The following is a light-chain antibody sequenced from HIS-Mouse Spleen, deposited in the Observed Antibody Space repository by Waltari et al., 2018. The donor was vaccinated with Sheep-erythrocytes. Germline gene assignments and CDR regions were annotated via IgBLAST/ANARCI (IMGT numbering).Light chain of an antibody. CDR1: SSDGGGYNY. CDR3: CSYAGSYNHV. V-gene: IGLV2-11*01. J-gene: IGLJ1*01. Sequence: QSALTQPRSVSGSPGQSVTISCPGTSSDGGGYNYVSWYQQPPGKAPKLMIYDVSKRPSGVPDRFSGSKSGNTASLTISGLQAEDEADYYCCSYAGSYNHVFATGTKVTVL. CDR2: DVS.